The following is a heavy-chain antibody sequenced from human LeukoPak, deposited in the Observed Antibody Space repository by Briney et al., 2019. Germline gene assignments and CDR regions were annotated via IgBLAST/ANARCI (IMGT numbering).Heavy chain of an antibody. CDR1: GFTFSSYE. CDR2: IKQDGSEK. J-gene: IGHJ5*02. CDR3: VRGPNWFDP. Sequence: PGGSLRLSCAASGFTFSSYEMNWVRQAPGKGLEWVANIKQDGSEKYYLESVKGRFTISRDNAKNSLYLQMNSLRAEDTAVYYCVRGPNWFDPWGQGTLVTVSS. V-gene: IGHV3-7*01.